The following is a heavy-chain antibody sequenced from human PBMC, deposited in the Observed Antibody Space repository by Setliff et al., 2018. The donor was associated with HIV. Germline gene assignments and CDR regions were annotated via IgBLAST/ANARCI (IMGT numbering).Heavy chain of an antibody. CDR3: AKEAVSGTYFGSGFDY. V-gene: IGHV3-20*04. Sequence: GGSLRLSCAASGFTFSTYAMSWVRQAPGKGLAWVSGIKWSTNRIRYADSVKGRFTISRDSAKNFLYLQMNSLTTEDTALYYCAKEAVSGTYFGSGFDYWGQGTLVTVSS. CDR2: IKWSTNRI. D-gene: IGHD1-26*01. CDR1: GFTFSTYA. J-gene: IGHJ4*02.